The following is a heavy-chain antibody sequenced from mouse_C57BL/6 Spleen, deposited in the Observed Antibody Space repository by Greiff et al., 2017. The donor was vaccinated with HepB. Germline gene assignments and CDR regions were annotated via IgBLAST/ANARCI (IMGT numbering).Heavy chain of an antibody. J-gene: IGHJ2*01. CDR1: GYTFTSYW. Sequence: QVQLQQPGAELVKPGASVKLSCKASGYTFTSYWMQWVKQRPGQGLEWIGEIDPSDSYTNYNQKFKGKATLTVDTSSSTAYMQLSSLTSEDCAVYYCARFWGSSQGYWGQGTTLTVSS. CDR3: ARFWGSSQGY. D-gene: IGHD1-1*01. CDR2: IDPSDSYT. V-gene: IGHV1-50*01.